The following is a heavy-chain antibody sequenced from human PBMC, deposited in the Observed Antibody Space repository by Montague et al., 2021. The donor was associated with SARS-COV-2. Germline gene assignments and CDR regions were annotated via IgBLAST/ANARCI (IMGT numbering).Heavy chain of an antibody. D-gene: IGHD3-10*01. Sequence: SETLSLTCTVSGGSISSSSYYWGWIRQPPGKGLEWIGSIYYSGSTYYSPSLKSRVTISVDTSKNQLSLKLSSVTAADTAVYYCARHYYGPGSYYLGEFDYWGQGTLVTVSS. CDR2: IYYSGST. V-gene: IGHV4-39*01. CDR1: GGSISSSSYY. J-gene: IGHJ4*02. CDR3: ARHYYGPGSYYLGEFDY.